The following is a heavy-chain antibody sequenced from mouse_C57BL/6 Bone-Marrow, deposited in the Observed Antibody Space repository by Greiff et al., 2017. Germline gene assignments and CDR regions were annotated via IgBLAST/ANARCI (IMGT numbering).Heavy chain of an antibody. D-gene: IGHD1-1*02. J-gene: IGHJ1*03. CDR1: GYTFTGYW. CDR3: AKSSVLWAVYFDV. CDR2: ILPGSGST. V-gene: IGHV1-9*01. Sequence: QVQLKQSGAELMKPGASVKLSCKATGYTFTGYWIEWVKQRPGHGLEWIGEILPGSGSTNYNEKFKGKATFTADTSSNTAYMQLSSLTTEDSAVYSWAKSSVLWAVYFDVWGKGTTVTVSS.